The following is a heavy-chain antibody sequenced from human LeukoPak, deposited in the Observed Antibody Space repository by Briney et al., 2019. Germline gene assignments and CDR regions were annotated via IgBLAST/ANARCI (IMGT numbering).Heavy chain of an antibody. V-gene: IGHV3-66*01. CDR2: IYSGGST. CDR1: GFTVSSNY. Sequence: GGSLRLSCAASGFTVSSNYMSWVRQAPGKGLEWVSIIYSGGSTYYADSVKGRFTISRDNSKNTLYLQMNSLRAEDTAVYYCAKVEHYYDSSGYLYYFDYWGQGTLVTVSS. D-gene: IGHD3-22*01. CDR3: AKVEHYYDSSGYLYYFDY. J-gene: IGHJ4*02.